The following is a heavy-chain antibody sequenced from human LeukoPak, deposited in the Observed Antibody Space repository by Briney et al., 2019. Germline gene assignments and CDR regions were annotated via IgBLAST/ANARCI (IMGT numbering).Heavy chain of an antibody. CDR2: IYYSGST. CDR3: ARAIAAAGWYFDL. Sequence: SETLSLTCTVSGGSISSYYWSWIRQPPGKGLEWIGYIYYSGSTNYNPSLKSRVTISVDTSKNQFSLKLSSVIAADTAVYYCARAIAAAGWYFDLWGRGTLVTVSS. J-gene: IGHJ2*01. CDR1: GGSISSYY. V-gene: IGHV4-59*01. D-gene: IGHD6-13*01.